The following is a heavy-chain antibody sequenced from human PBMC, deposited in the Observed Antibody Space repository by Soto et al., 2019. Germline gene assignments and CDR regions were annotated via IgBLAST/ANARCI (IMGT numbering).Heavy chain of an antibody. J-gene: IGHJ6*02. D-gene: IGHD3-22*01. V-gene: IGHV4-30-4*01. Sequence: SETLSLTCTVSGGSISSGDYYWSWIRQPPGKGLEWIGYIYYSGSTYYNPSLKSRVTISVDTSKNQFSLKLSSVTAADTAAYYCAREGPPRSGYWYYGMDVWGQGTTVTVSS. CDR2: IYYSGST. CDR1: GGSISSGDYY. CDR3: AREGPPRSGYWYYGMDV.